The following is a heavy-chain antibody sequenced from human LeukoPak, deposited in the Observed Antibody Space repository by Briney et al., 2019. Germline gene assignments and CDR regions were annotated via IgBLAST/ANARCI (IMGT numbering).Heavy chain of an antibody. Sequence: SVKVSCKASGGTFSSYAISWVRQAPGQGLEWMGGIIPIFGTANYAQKFQGRVTITADKSTSTAYMELSSLRSEDTAVYYCARGGTSDIVVVPAAIGWLGDYWGQGTLVTVSS. D-gene: IGHD2-2*01. CDR2: IIPIFGTA. CDR3: ARGGTSDIVVVPAAIGWLGDY. V-gene: IGHV1-69*06. CDR1: GGTFSSYA. J-gene: IGHJ4*02.